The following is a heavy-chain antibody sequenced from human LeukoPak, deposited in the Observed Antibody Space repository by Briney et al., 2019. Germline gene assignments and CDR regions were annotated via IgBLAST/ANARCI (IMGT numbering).Heavy chain of an antibody. Sequence: SETLSLTCTVSGGSISSYYWSWIRQPPGKGLEWIGYIYYSGSTNYNPSLKSRSTISVDPSKHQSSLKLSSVPPAEPALYYCARGSSSSWYWFAPWGQPTPVTLYS. V-gene: IGHV4-59*01. CDR2: IYYSGST. D-gene: IGHD6-13*01. CDR3: ARGSSSSWYWFAP. CDR1: GGSISSYY. J-gene: IGHJ5*02.